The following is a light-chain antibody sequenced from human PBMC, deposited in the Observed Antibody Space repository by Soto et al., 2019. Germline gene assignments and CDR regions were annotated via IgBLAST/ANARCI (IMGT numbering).Light chain of an antibody. V-gene: IGKV1-27*01. J-gene: IGKJ4*01. Sequence: DIQMTQSPSSLSASGGDRVTITCRASQGISTYLAGYQQKPGKVPKLLIYAASTLQSGVPSRFSGSGSGTDFTLTISSLQPEDVATYYCQKYSSALRLTFGGGTKVEIK. CDR2: AAS. CDR3: QKYSSALRLT. CDR1: QGISTY.